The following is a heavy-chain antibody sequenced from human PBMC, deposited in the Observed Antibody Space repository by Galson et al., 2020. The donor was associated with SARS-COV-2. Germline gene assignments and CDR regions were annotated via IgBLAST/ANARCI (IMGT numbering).Heavy chain of an antibody. V-gene: IGHV4-61*02. CDR1: GGSISSGSYY. Sequence: SETLSLTCTVSGGSISSGSYYWSWIRQPAGKELEWIGRIHSTGSTNYNPSLKSRVTISVDTSKNQFSLRLSSVTAADTAVYYCARSHDSSGNALEIWGQGTMVTVSS. J-gene: IGHJ3*02. D-gene: IGHD3-22*01. CDR3: ARSHDSSGNALEI. CDR2: IHSTGST.